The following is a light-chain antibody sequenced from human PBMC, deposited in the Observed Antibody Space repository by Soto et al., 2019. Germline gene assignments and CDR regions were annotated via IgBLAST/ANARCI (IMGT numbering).Light chain of an antibody. J-gene: IGKJ3*01. Sequence: EIVMTQSPATLSMSPGERATLSCRASQSVSSNLAWYQQKPGQAPRLLIYGASTRATGIPARFSGSGSGTEFTLTISSLQSEDFAVYHCQQYNNWPPFTFGPGTKVDIK. CDR2: GAS. CDR3: QQYNNWPPFT. CDR1: QSVSSN. V-gene: IGKV3-15*01.